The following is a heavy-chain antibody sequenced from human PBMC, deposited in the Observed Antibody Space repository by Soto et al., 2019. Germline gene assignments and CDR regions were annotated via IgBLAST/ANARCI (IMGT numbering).Heavy chain of an antibody. CDR1: GFTFSSYN. D-gene: IGHD6-19*01. J-gene: IGHJ3*02. V-gene: IGHV3-48*01. CDR3: ARAKQWLAGAFDI. CDR2: ISSSSTI. Sequence: EVQLVESGGGLVQPGGSLRLSCAASGFTFSSYNMNWVRQAPAKGLKWVSYISSSSTIYYADSVKGRFTISRDNAKNSLYLQMNSLRAEDTAVYYCARAKQWLAGAFDIWGQGTMVTVSS.